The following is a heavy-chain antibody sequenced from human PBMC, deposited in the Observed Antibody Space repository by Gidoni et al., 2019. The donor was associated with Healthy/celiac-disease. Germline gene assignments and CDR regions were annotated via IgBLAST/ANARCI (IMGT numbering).Heavy chain of an antibody. Sequence: QVQLVQSGAEVKKPGASVKVSCKASGYTFTSYGISWVRQAPGQGLEWMGWISAYNGNTNYAQKLQGRVTMTTDTSTSTAYMELRSLRSDDTAVYYCARGLSDGEVGVHYYYYYMDVWGKGTTVTVSS. J-gene: IGHJ6*03. CDR2: ISAYNGNT. CDR3: ARGLSDGEVGVHYYYYYMDV. CDR1: GYTFTSYG. D-gene: IGHD2-8*01. V-gene: IGHV1-18*01.